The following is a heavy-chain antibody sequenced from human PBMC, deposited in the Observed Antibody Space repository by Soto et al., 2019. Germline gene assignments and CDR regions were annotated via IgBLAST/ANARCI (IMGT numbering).Heavy chain of an antibody. J-gene: IGHJ4*02. D-gene: IGHD2-21*02. CDR2: IKQDGSEK. CDR1: GFTFSSYW. CDR3: ARGPHTYCGGDCYPLDY. V-gene: IGHV3-7*03. Sequence: VGSLRLSCAASGFTFSSYWMSWVRQAPGKGLEWVANIKQDGSEKYYVDSVKGRFTISRDNAKNSLYLQMNSLRAEDTAVYYCARGPHTYCGGDCYPLDYWGQGTLVTVSS.